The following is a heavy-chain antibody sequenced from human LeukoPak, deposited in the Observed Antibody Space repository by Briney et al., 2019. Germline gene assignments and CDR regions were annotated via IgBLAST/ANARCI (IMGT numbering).Heavy chain of an antibody. J-gene: IGHJ4*02. Sequence: GGSLRLSCAASGFTFSSYWMSWVRQAPGKGLEWVANVKQDGSAKYYVDSVKGRFTISRDNAKNSLYLQMNSLRAEDTAVYNCARQGSLWFGESREDYWGQGTLVTVSP. V-gene: IGHV3-7*01. CDR2: VKQDGSAK. CDR3: ARQGSLWFGESREDY. CDR1: GFTFSSYW. D-gene: IGHD3-10*01.